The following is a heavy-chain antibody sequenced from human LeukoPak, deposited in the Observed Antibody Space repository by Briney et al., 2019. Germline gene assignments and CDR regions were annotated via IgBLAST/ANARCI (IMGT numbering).Heavy chain of an antibody. CDR3: ATVIAVAAHFDY. V-gene: IGHV1-8*03. CDR2: MNPNSGNT. CDR1: GYTFTSYD. D-gene: IGHD6-19*01. Sequence: ASVKVSCKASGYTFTSYDINWVRQATGQGLEWMGWMNPNSGNTGYAQKFQGRVTITRNTSISTAYMELSSLRSEDTAVYYCATVIAVAAHFDYWGQGTLVTVSS. J-gene: IGHJ4*02.